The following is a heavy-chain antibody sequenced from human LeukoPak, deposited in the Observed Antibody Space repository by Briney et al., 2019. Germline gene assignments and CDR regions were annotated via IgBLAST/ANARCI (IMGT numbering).Heavy chain of an antibody. CDR3: AREFVDIVVVVAATRENYYYYYYMDV. V-gene: IGHV4-4*07. CDR2: IYTSGST. CDR1: GGSISSYY. Sequence: PSETLSLTCTVSGGSISSYYWSWIRQPAGEGLEWIGRIYTSGSTNYNPSLKSRVTMSVDTSKNQFSLKLSSVTAADTAVYYCAREFVDIVVVVAATRENYYYYYYMDVWGKGTTVTVSS. D-gene: IGHD2-15*01. J-gene: IGHJ6*03.